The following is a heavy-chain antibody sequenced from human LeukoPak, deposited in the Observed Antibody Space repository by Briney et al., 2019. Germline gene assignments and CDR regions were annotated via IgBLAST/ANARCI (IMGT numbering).Heavy chain of an antibody. V-gene: IGHV3-23*01. CDR3: VKEPLLSLDYGASGGEN. D-gene: IGHD2-21*01. Sequence: GGSLRLPCAASGFTFANCPMSWVRQAPGKGLEWLSVISGGGGTTHYVDSVKGRFSISRDNSKKMVFLQMNSLRVDDTALYFCVKEPLLSLDYGASGGENWGRGTLVTVSS. CDR2: ISGGGGTT. CDR1: GFTFANCP. J-gene: IGHJ4*02.